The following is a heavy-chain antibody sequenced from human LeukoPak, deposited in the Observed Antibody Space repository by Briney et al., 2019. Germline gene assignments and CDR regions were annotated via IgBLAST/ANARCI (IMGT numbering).Heavy chain of an antibody. D-gene: IGHD4-11*01. CDR3: AGRDSARNPWAY. CDR2: IRPDGSEQ. CDR1: GLTFTNFW. V-gene: IGHV3-7*01. J-gene: IGHJ4*02. Sequence: GGSLRLSCAASGLTFTNFWMNWIRRAPGRGQEWVANIRPDGSEQFYVDSVKGRFTISRDNAKNSVYLQMNSLRADDTAVYYCAGRDSARNPWAYWGQGTLVTVSS.